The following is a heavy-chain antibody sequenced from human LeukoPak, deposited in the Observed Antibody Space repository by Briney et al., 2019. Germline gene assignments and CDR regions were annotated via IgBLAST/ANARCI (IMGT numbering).Heavy chain of an antibody. J-gene: IGHJ4*02. D-gene: IGHD2-2*01. CDR3: ARGACASTSCYDY. CDR1: GFTFSSYG. CDR2: IWYDGSNK. V-gene: IGHV3-33*08. Sequence: PGRSLRLSCAASGFTFSSYGMHWVRQAPGKGLEWVAVIWYDGSNKYYADSVKGRFTISRDNSKDTLYLQMNSLRAEDTAVYYCARGACASTSCYDYWGQGTLVTVSS.